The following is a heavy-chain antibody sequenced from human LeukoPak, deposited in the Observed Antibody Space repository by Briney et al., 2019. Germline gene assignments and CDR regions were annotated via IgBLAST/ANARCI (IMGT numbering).Heavy chain of an antibody. V-gene: IGHV1-2*02. CDR2: INPNSGGT. J-gene: IGHJ5*02. Sequence: PMASVKVSCKASGYTFTGYYMHWVRQAPGQGLEWMGWINPNSGGTNYAQKFQGRVTMARDTSISTAYMELSRLRSDDTAVYYCTLEQGYCSGGSCYRWFDPWGQGTLVTVSS. D-gene: IGHD2-15*01. CDR3: TLEQGYCSGGSCYRWFDP. CDR1: GYTFTGYY.